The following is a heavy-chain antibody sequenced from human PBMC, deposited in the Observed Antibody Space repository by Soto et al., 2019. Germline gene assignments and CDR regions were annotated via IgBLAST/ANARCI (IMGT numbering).Heavy chain of an antibody. Sequence: QMQLVQSGPEVKKPGTSVKVSCKTSGFTFSSSAVHWVRQARGHRLQWIGWIDAGSANANYAQMLQERVTIPRNMPTGTPYRVLGSMRRKDATVNYGGADVGGYVYGLARPWGPGTLVTFSS. D-gene: IGHD1-26*01. CDR1: GFTFSSSA. CDR3: GADVGGYVYGLARP. V-gene: IGHV1-58*01. J-gene: IGHJ5*02. CDR2: IDAGSANA.